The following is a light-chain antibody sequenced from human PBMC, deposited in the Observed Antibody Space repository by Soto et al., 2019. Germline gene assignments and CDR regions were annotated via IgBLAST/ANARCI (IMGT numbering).Light chain of an antibody. J-gene: IGLJ1*01. CDR1: STDFVSYNR. Sequence: QSVLTQTPSVSGAPGQRVTISCTGTSTDFVSYNRVSWYQQPPGTAPKLIIYEASNRPSGVPDRFSGSKSGNTASLTISGLQAADEADYYCSLYTSENTYVFGTGTKVTV. CDR3: SLYTSENTYV. V-gene: IGLV2-18*01. CDR2: EAS.